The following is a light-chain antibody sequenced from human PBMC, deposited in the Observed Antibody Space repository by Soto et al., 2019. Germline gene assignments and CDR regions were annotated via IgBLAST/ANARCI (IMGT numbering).Light chain of an antibody. CDR3: QSSEHSLGGSGVV. CDR2: GNG. CDR1: SSNIGADYD. V-gene: IGLV1-40*01. Sequence: QSVLTQPPSVSGAPGQRVTISCTGSSSNIGADYDVHWYQQFPGTAPKLLIFGNGSRPSGVPDRFSGSKSGTSASLAITGLQAADAADYYGQSSEHSLGGSGVVFGGGTKLTVL. J-gene: IGLJ2*01.